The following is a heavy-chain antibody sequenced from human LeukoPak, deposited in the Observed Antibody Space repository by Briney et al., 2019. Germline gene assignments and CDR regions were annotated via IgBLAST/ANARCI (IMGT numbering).Heavy chain of an antibody. J-gene: IGHJ3*02. CDR2: IIPIFGTA. Sequence: GASVKVSCKASGGTFSSYAISWARQAPGQGLEWMGGIIPIFGTANYAQKFQGRVTITTDESTSTAYMELSSLRSEDTAVYYCASPPANWGSERAFDIWGQGTMVTVSS. CDR1: GGTFSSYA. D-gene: IGHD7-27*01. V-gene: IGHV1-69*05. CDR3: ASPPANWGSERAFDI.